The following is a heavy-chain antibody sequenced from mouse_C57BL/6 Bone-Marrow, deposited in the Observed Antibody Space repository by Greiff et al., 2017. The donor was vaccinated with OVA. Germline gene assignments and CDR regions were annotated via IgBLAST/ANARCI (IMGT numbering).Heavy chain of an antibody. J-gene: IGHJ1*03. V-gene: IGHV1-61*01. CDR2: IYPSDSET. D-gene: IGHD1-1*01. Sequence: VQLQQPGAELVRPGSSVKLSCKASGYTFTSYWMDWVKQRPGQGLEWIGNIYPSDSETHYNQKFKDKATLTVDKSSSTAYMQLSSLTSEDSAVYFCARLDYYGSSLYWYFDVWGTGTTVTVSS. CDR1: GYTFTSYW. CDR3: ARLDYYGSSLYWYFDV.